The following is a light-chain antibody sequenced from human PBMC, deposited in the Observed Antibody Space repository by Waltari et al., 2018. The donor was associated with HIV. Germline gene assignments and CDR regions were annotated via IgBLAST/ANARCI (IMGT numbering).Light chain of an antibody. V-gene: IGKV1-39*01. CDR1: QSINLY. CDR3: QQSYSGLI. CDR2: AAS. Sequence: DIQMTQSPSSLSASLGDRVTITCRASQSINLYLNWYHQKSGKAPNLLIYAASNWESGVPSMFSGNGSGTDFTLTINGLQREDFATYYCQQSYSGLIFGPGTRVDV. J-gene: IGKJ3*01.